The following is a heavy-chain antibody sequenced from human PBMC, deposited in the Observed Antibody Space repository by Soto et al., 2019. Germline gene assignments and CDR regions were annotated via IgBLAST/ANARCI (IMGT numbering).Heavy chain of an antibody. V-gene: IGHV5-51*01. J-gene: IGHJ6*02. CDR2: IYPGDSDT. D-gene: IGHD1-26*01. CDR3: ARTVGPYYYYYGMDV. Sequence: GESRKISCXGSGYSFTSYWIGWVRQMPGKGLEWMGIIYPGDSDTRYSPSFQGQVTISADKSISTAYLQWSSLKASDTAMYYCARTVGPYYYYYGMDVWGQGTTVTVSS. CDR1: GYSFTSYW.